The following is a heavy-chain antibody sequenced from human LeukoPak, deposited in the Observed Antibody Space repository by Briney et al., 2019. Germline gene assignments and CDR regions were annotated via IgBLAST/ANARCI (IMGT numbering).Heavy chain of an antibody. CDR3: ASPLYSSSSV. CDR1: GSTLISYS. CDR2: ISSSSSYI. J-gene: IGHJ4*02. D-gene: IGHD6-6*01. V-gene: IGHV3-21*01. Sequence: TGGSLRLSCAASGSTLISYSMNWVRQAPGKGLEWVSSISSSSSYIYYAGSVKGRFTISRDNAKNSLYLQMNSLRAEDTAVYYCASPLYSSSSVWGQGTLVTVSS.